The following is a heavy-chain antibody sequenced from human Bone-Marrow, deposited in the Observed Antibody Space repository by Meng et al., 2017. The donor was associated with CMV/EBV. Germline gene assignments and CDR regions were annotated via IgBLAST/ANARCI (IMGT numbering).Heavy chain of an antibody. CDR2: IYWDDDK. CDR1: GFSLTTNGVG. CDR3: AHSHRGNYFDY. Sequence: QITLKESGPTLVKPTQTLTLTCTFPGFSLTTNGVGVGWIRQPPGKALEWLALIYWDDDKRYSPSLRSRLTITRDTSKNQVVLTVTDMDPVDTGTYYCAHSHRGNYFDYWGQGTLVTVSS. D-gene: IGHD1-1*01. V-gene: IGHV2-5*02. J-gene: IGHJ4*02.